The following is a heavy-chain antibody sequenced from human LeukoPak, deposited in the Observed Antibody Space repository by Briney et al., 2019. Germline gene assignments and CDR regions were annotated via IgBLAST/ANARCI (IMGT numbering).Heavy chain of an antibody. V-gene: IGHV4-59*01. D-gene: IGHD3-10*01. CDR1: GGSINSYH. CDR2: IYYSGST. J-gene: IGHJ2*01. Sequence: SETLSLTCSVSGGSINSYHWSWIWQPPGKGLEWIGYIYYSGSTNYNPSLKSRVTISVDTSKNQFSLKLTSVTAADTAVYYCARDPSSGEDLWGRGTLVTVSS. CDR3: ARDPSSGEDL.